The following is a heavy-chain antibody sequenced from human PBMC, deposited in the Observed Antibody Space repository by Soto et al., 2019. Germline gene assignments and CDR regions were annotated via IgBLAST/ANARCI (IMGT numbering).Heavy chain of an antibody. Sequence: ASVKVSCKASGYTFTSYGISWVRQAPGQGLEWMGWISAYNGNTNYAQKLQGRVTMTTDTSTSTAYMELRSLRSDDTAVYYCARDRGSDYDFWSGYYTGHYYYYMDVWGKGTTVTVSS. D-gene: IGHD3-3*01. J-gene: IGHJ6*03. CDR1: GYTFTSYG. CDR3: ARDRGSDYDFWSGYYTGHYYYYMDV. CDR2: ISAYNGNT. V-gene: IGHV1-18*01.